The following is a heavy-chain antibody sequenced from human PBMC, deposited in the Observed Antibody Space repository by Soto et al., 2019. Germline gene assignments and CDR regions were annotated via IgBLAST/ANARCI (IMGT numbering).Heavy chain of an antibody. Sequence: SETLSLTCSVSAVSISSFHWSWLRQPPGKGLEWIGYIYYSGSTNYNPSLKSRVTISVDTSKNQFSLKLSSVTAADTAVYYCASGSRYYYDSSGYYNYWGQGTLVTVSS. J-gene: IGHJ4*02. V-gene: IGHV4-59*01. CDR1: AVSISSFH. CDR2: IYYSGST. CDR3: ASGSRYYYDSSGYYNY. D-gene: IGHD3-22*01.